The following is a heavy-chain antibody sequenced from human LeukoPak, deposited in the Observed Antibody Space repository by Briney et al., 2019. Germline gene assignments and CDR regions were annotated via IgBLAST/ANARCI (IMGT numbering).Heavy chain of an antibody. J-gene: IGHJ6*03. CDR2: FDPEDDET. Sequence: GASVKVSCKVSGYTLTELSMHWVRQAPGKGLEWMGSFDPEDDETIYAQKFQGRVTMTEDTSTDTAYMELSRLRSDDTAVYYCARSEGFYSNYDMDVWGKGTTVTVSS. CDR1: GYTLTELS. CDR3: ARSEGFYSNYDMDV. V-gene: IGHV1-24*01. D-gene: IGHD4-11*01.